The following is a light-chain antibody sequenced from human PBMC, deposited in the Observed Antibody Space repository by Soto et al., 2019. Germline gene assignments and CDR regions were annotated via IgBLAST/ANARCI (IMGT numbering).Light chain of an antibody. V-gene: IGKV1-12*01. Sequence: DIHMTQSPSSVSASVGDRVSITCRASQDISTWVAWYQQKPGKAPKLLISAASTLQSGVPRRFSGSGSGTDFTLTIGSLQPEDFATYYCQQGYSFPVTFGGGTKVDIK. J-gene: IGKJ4*01. CDR1: QDISTW. CDR3: QQGYSFPVT. CDR2: AAS.